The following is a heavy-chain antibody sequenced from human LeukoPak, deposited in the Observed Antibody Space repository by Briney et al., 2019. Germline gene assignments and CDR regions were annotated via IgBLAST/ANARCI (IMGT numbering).Heavy chain of an antibody. J-gene: IGHJ3*02. CDR1: GDSVSSNSAA. D-gene: IGHD2-2*01. CDR2: TYYRSKWYN. V-gene: IGHV6-1*01. CDR3: ARAPARRPAAAIHDAFDI. Sequence: SQTLSLTCAISGDSVSSNSAAWNWIRQSPSRGLEWLGRTYYRSKWYNDYAVSVKSRITINPDTSKNQFSLQLNSVTPEDTAVYYCARAPARRPAAAIHDAFDIWGQGTMVTVSS.